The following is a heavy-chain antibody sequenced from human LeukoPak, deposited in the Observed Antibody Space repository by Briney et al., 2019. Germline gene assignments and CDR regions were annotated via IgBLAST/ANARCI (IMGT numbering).Heavy chain of an antibody. V-gene: IGHV4-39*01. CDR3: ASGKTYYYYMDV. J-gene: IGHJ6*03. CDR1: GGSISISSSY. CDR2: IYYSGST. Sequence: SETLSLTCTVSGGSISISSSYWGWIRQPPGKGLEWIGSIYYSGSTYYNPSLKSRVTISVDTSKNQFSLKLSSVTAADTAVYYCASGKTYYYYMDVWGKGTTVTVSS. D-gene: IGHD1/OR15-1a*01.